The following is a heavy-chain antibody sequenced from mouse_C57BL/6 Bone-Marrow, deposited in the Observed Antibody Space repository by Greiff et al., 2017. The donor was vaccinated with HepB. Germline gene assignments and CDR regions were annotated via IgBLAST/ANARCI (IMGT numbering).Heavy chain of an antibody. CDR2: IDPSDSYT. CDR1: GYTFTSYW. Sequence: VQLQQPGAELVMPGASVKLSCKASGYTFTSYWMHWVKQRPGQGLEWIREIDPSDSYTNYNQKFKGKSTLTVDKSSSTAYMQLSSLTSEDSAVYYCASHYYGSSYFDYWGQGTTLTVSS. CDR3: ASHYYGSSYFDY. D-gene: IGHD1-1*01. V-gene: IGHV1-69*01. J-gene: IGHJ2*01.